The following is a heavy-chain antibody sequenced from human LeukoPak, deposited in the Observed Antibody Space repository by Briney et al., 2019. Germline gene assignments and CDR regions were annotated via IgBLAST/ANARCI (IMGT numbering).Heavy chain of an antibody. CDR2: ISSSSSYI. Sequence: GGSLRLSCAASGFTFSSYAMSWVRQAPGKGLEWVSSISSSSSYIYYADSVKGRFTISRDNAKNSLYLQMNSLRAEDTAVYYCARGSITMVRGVIFWGQGTLVTVSS. J-gene: IGHJ4*02. D-gene: IGHD3-10*01. V-gene: IGHV3-21*01. CDR3: ARGSITMVRGVIF. CDR1: GFTFSSYA.